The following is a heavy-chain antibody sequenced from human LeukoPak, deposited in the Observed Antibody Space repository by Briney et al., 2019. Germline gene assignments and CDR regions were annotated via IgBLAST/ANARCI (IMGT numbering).Heavy chain of an antibody. Sequence: PSETLSLTCAVSGYSISRGYSWGWIRQPPGKGLEWIGNIYHSESTHYNPSLKSRVTISPDTSKNQFSLKLSSVTAADTAVYCCARFDHVWETHGMDAFDLWGQGTMVTVSS. CDR3: ARFDHVWETHGMDAFDL. J-gene: IGHJ3*01. V-gene: IGHV4-38-2*01. CDR1: GYSISRGYS. D-gene: IGHD3-16*01. CDR2: IYHSEST.